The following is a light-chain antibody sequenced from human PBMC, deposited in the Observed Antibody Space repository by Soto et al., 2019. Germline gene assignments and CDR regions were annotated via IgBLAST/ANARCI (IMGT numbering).Light chain of an antibody. CDR3: QQYNRYLFA. V-gene: IGKV1-5*01. CDR1: QSISSW. Sequence: DIQMTQSPSTLSASVGDRVTITCRASQSISSWLAWYQQKPGKAPKLLIYDASSLESGVPSRFSGSGSGKEFTLTISSLQPDDFATYYCQQYNRYLFAFGPGTKVDIK. J-gene: IGKJ3*01. CDR2: DAS.